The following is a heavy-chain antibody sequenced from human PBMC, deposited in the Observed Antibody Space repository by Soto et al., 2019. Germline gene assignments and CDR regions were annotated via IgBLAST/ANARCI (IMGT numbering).Heavy chain of an antibody. CDR2: INHSGST. J-gene: IGHJ4*02. D-gene: IGHD2-2*01. CDR3: AREYCSSTSCLKYFDY. V-gene: IGHV4-34*01. Sequence: QVQLQQWGAGLLKPSETLSLTCAVYGGSFSGYYWSWIRQPPGKGLEWIGEINHSGSTNYNPSLKRRVTISVDTSKNQFSLKLSCVTAAYTAVYYCAREYCSSTSCLKYFDYWGQGTLVTVYS. CDR1: GGSFSGYY.